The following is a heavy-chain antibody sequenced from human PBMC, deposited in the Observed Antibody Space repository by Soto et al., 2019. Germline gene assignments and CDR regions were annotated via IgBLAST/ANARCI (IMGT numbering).Heavy chain of an antibody. D-gene: IGHD6-19*01. V-gene: IGHV4-61*08. CDR2: TYYNGDT. Sequence: PSETLSLTCTVSDDSFRCADYYWSWIRQPLGKGPEWIGYTYYNGDTKYNPALKSRVTMSVDTSKNQFSLRLSSVTAADTAVYFCARGPGYIHGWRAFDFWGRGILVTVSS. CDR1: DDSFRCADYY. CDR3: ARGPGYIHGWRAFDF. J-gene: IGHJ4*02.